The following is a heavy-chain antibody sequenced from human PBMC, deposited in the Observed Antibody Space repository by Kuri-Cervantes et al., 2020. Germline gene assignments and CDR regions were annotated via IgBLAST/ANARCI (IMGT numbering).Heavy chain of an antibody. CDR3: AREGGRGGMDV. Sequence: GGSLRLSCAASGFTLSSYDMHWVRQATGKGLEWVSAIGTAGDTYYPGSVKGRFTISRDNAKNSLYLQMNSLRAEDTAVYYCAREGGRGGMDVWGRGTTVTVSS. D-gene: IGHD2-15*01. CDR2: IGTAGDT. CDR1: GFTLSSYD. J-gene: IGHJ6*02. V-gene: IGHV3-13*01.